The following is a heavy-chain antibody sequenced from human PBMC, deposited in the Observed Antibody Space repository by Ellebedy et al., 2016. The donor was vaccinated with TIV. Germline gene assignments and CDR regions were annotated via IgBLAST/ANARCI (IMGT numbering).Heavy chain of an antibody. J-gene: IGHJ4*02. Sequence: MPSETLSLTCTVSGGSISSYYWSWIRQPPGKGLEWIGYIYYSGSTNYNPSLKSRVTISVDTSKNQFSLKLSSVTAADTAVYYCARDSSEAPNRYCSGGSCHFDYWGQGTLVTVSS. CDR1: GGSISSYY. CDR2: IYYSGST. V-gene: IGHV4-59*01. CDR3: ARDSSEAPNRYCSGGSCHFDY. D-gene: IGHD2-15*01.